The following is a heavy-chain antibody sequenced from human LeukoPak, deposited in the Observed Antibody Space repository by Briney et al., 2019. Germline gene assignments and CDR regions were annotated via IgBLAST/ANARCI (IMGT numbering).Heavy chain of an antibody. CDR2: ISAYNGNT. V-gene: IGHV1-18*01. D-gene: IGHD3-22*01. CDR3: ARAHDYYDSSGYFDY. CDR1: GYTFTSYG. Sequence: ASVKVSCKASGYTFTSYGISWVRQAPGQGLEWMGWISAYNGNTNYAQKLQGRVTMTTDTSTSTAYMELRSLRSDDTAVYYCARAHDYYDSSGYFDYWGQGTLVTVPS. J-gene: IGHJ4*02.